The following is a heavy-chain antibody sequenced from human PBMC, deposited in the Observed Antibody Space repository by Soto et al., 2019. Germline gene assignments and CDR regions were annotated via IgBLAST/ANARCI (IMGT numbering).Heavy chain of an antibody. CDR3: ARDRYGAPPDY. Sequence: PSETLSLTCTVSGGSVSSGSFYWSCIRQPPGKGLEWIGYIYDSGSTNYNPSLKSRVTISVDTSKNQFSLKLSSVTAADTAVYYCARDRYGAPPDYWGQGTLVTVSS. J-gene: IGHJ4*02. CDR1: GGSVSSGSFY. V-gene: IGHV4-61*01. CDR2: IYDSGST. D-gene: IGHD4-17*01.